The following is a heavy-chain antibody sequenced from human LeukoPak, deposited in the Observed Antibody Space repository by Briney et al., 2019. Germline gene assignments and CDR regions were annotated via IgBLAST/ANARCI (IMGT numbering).Heavy chain of an antibody. V-gene: IGHV3-23*01. CDR3: AGPLGRGYDSFDY. J-gene: IGHJ4*02. Sequence: GGSLRLSCAASGFTFSSYAMSWVRQAPGKGLEWVSAISGSGGSTYYADSVKGRFTISRDNSKNTLYLQMNSLRAEDTAVYYCAGPLGRGYDSFDYWGQGTLVTVSS. D-gene: IGHD5-12*01. CDR2: ISGSGGST. CDR1: GFTFSSYA.